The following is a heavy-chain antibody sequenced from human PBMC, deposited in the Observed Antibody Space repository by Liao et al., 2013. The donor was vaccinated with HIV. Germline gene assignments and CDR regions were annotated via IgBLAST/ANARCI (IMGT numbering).Heavy chain of an antibody. Sequence: QLQLQESGPGLVKPSETLSLTCSVSGGSISSSSHYWGWIRQPPGKGLEWIGSIYYSGSTYYNPSLKSRVTISVDTSKNQFSLKLSSVTAADTAVYYCASLGMYYESSGYYYPAEYFQHWGQGTLVTVSS. CDR3: ASLGMYYESSGYYYPAEYFQH. D-gene: IGHD3-22*01. V-gene: IGHV4-39*07. J-gene: IGHJ1*01. CDR2: IYYSGST. CDR1: GGSISSSSHY.